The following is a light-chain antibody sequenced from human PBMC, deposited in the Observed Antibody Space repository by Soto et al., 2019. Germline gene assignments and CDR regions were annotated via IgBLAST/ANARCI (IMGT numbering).Light chain of an antibody. CDR1: SGYSNYK. V-gene: IGLV9-49*01. CDR2: VGTGGIVG. J-gene: IGLJ1*01. Sequence: QAVVTQPPSASASLGASVTLTCTLSSGYSNYKVDWYQQRPGKGPRFVMRVGTGGIVGSKGDGIPDRFSVLGSGLNRYLTIKNIQEEDESDYHCGADHGSGSNFAYVFGTGTKPPS. CDR3: GADHGSGSNFAYV.